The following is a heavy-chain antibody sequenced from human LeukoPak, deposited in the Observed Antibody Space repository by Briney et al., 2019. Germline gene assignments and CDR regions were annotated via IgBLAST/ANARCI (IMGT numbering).Heavy chain of an antibody. CDR3: ARCSSRRSASDY. V-gene: IGHV3-23*01. J-gene: IGHJ4*02. CDR1: GFAFSSYA. CDR2: ISGSGGST. Sequence: GGSLRLSCAASGFAFSSYAMSWVRQAPGKGLEWVSAISGSGGSTYYADSVKGRFTISRDNSKNTLYLQMNSLRADDTAVYYCARCSSRRSASDYWGQGTLVTVSS. D-gene: IGHD3-10*02.